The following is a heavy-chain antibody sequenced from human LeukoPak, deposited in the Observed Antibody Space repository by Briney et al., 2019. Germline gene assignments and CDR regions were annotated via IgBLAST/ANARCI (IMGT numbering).Heavy chain of an antibody. D-gene: IGHD1-14*01. J-gene: IGHJ3*02. CDR3: AKPLIASRQDAFDI. CDR1: GFTVSSNY. CDR2: IYSGGST. Sequence: PGGSLRLSCAASGFTVSSNYMSWVRQAPGKGLEWVSVIYSGGSTYYADSVKGRFTISRDNSKNTLYLQMNSLRAEDTALYYCAKPLIASRQDAFDIWGQGTMVTVSS. V-gene: IGHV3-53*01.